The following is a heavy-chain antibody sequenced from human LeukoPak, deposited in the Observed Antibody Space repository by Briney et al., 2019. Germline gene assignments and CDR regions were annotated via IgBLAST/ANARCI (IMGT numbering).Heavy chain of an antibody. D-gene: IGHD3-9*01. CDR3: AKVAYYEILKSWFDY. J-gene: IGHJ4*02. V-gene: IGHV3-23*01. CDR2: ISSSGGRT. CDR1: AFTFSSYS. Sequence: PGGSLRLSCVASAFTFSSYSMNWVRQAPGKGLEWVSAISSSGGRTDNADSVKGRFTISRDNSKNTLYLQMNSLRAEDTAVYYCAKVAYYEILKSWFDYWGQGTLVTVSS.